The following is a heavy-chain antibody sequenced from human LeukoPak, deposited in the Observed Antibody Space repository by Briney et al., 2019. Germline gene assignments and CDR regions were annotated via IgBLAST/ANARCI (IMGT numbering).Heavy chain of an antibody. CDR3: AKPVSRDLNYYYYYMDV. D-gene: IGHD1-14*01. CDR2: ISSSSSYI. V-gene: IGHV3-21*01. CDR1: GFTFSSYS. Sequence: KPGGSLRLSCAASGFTFSSYSMNWVRQAPGKGLEWVSSISSSSSYIYYADSVKGRFTISRDNAKNSLYLQMNSLRAEDTAVYYCAKPVSRDLNYYYYYMDVWGKGTTVTVSS. J-gene: IGHJ6*03.